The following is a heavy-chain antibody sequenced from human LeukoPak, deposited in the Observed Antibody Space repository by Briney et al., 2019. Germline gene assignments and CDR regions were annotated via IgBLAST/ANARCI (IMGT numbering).Heavy chain of an antibody. D-gene: IGHD5-24*01. V-gene: IGHV3-30*01. CDR1: GFTFSSYA. CDR3: ARWLGDGYNSSSFDY. Sequence: GTSLRLSCAASGFTFSSYAMHSVRQAPGKGLEWVAVISYDGSNKYYADSVKGRFTISRDNSKNTLYLQMNSLRAEDTAVYYCARWLGDGYNSSSFDYWGQGTLVTVSS. J-gene: IGHJ4*02. CDR2: ISYDGSNK.